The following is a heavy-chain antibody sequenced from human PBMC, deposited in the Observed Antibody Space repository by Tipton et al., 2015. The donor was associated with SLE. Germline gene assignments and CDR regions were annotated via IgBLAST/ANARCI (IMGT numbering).Heavy chain of an antibody. CDR2: INHSGRT. Sequence: TLSLTCAVYGGSFSGYYWSWIRQPPGKGLEWIGEINHSGRTNYNPSLKSRVTISVDTSKNQFSLKLSSVTAADTAVYYCARTLRSTGSYYFDYWGQGTLDTVSS. V-gene: IGHV4-34*01. J-gene: IGHJ4*02. D-gene: IGHD4-17*01. CDR3: ARTLRSTGSYYFDY. CDR1: GGSFSGYY.